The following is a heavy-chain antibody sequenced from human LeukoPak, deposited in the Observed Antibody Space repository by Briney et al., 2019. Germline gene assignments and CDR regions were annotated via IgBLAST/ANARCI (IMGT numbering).Heavy chain of an antibody. D-gene: IGHD1-26*01. J-gene: IGHJ5*02. CDR2: INNSGST. Sequence: SETLSLTCAVYGGSFSGYYRNWIRQPPGKGLEWIGEINNSGSTNYIPSLKSRVTISVDTSKNQFSLKLSSVTAADTAVYYCARGSKMLGYNWFDPWGQGTLVTVSS. CDR1: GGSFSGYY. CDR3: ARGSKMLGYNWFDP. V-gene: IGHV4-34*01.